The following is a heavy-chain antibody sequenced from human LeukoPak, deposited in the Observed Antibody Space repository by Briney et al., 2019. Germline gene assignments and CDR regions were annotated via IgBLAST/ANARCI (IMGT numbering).Heavy chain of an antibody. Sequence: GGSLRLSCVASGFTFSNYAMNWVRQAPGKGLEWVAVISYDGSNKYYADSVKGRFTISRDNSKNTLYLQMNSLRAEDTAVYYCARDTGIAAAEGLDYWGQGTLVTVSS. CDR2: ISYDGSNK. J-gene: IGHJ4*02. D-gene: IGHD6-13*01. V-gene: IGHV3-30-3*01. CDR3: ARDTGIAAAEGLDY. CDR1: GFTFSNYA.